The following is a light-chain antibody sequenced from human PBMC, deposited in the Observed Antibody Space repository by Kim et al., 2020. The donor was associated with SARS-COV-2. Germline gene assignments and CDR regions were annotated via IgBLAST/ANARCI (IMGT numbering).Light chain of an antibody. CDR1: SSDVGAYDY. CDR2: EVN. Sequence: QSALTQPPSASGSPGQSVTISCTGTSSDVGAYDYVSWFQQHPGKVPKVVIFEVNKRPSGVPARFSGSKSGNTASLTVSGLQAEDEADYYCSSYAGSFVLFGGGTKLTVL. CDR3: SSYAGSFVL. J-gene: IGLJ2*01. V-gene: IGLV2-8*01.